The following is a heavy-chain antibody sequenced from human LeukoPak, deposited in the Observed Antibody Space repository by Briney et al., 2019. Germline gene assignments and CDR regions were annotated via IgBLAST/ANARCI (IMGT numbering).Heavy chain of an antibody. D-gene: IGHD2-15*01. J-gene: IGHJ5*02. V-gene: IGHV1-69*05. CDR1: GGTFSSYA. Sequence: ASVKVSCKASGGTFSSYAISWVRQAPGQGLEWMGGIIPIFGTANYAQKLQGRVTMTTDTSTSTAYMELRSLRSDDTAVYYCARDLTGMVAATGAWFDPWGQGTLVTVSS. CDR3: ARDLTGMVAATGAWFDP. CDR2: IIPIFGTA.